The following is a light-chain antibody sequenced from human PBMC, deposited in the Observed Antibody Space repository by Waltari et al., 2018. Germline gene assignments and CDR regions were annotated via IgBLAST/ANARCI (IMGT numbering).Light chain of an antibody. CDR1: SSDVGGYNY. CDR3: SPYTSSSTLGVV. Sequence: QSALTQPASVSGSPGQSITIPCPGTSSDVGGYNYVSWYQQHPGKAPKLMIYGVSNRAPGVSNRCSGSKSGNPASLTISGLQAEDEADYYCSPYTSSSTLGVVFGGGTKLTVL. J-gene: IGLJ2*01. V-gene: IGLV2-14*01. CDR2: GVS.